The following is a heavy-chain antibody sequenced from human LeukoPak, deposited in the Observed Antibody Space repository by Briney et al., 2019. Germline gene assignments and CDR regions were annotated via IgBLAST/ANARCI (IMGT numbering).Heavy chain of an antibody. J-gene: IGHJ4*02. D-gene: IGHD5-24*01. CDR1: GGTFSSYA. Sequence: SVKVSCTASGGTFSSYAISWVRQAPGQGLEWMGRIIPILGIANYAQKFQGRVTITADKSTSTAYMELSSLRSEDTAVYYCARDPQTLSKEMALLDYWGQGTLVTVSS. CDR3: ARDPQTLSKEMALLDY. V-gene: IGHV1-69*04. CDR2: IIPILGIA.